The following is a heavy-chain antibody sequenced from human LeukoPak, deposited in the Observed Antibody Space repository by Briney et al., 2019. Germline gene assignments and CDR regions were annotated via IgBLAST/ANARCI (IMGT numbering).Heavy chain of an antibody. CDR1: GGSISTYY. V-gene: IGHV4-59*08. CDR3: ARLRGYSYGYGNY. Sequence: PSESLSLTCSVSGGSISTYYRSWIRQTPGKGLEQIGYIYNSGSTNYNPSLEGRVTMSIDTSKNQFSLKLSSVTAADTAVYYCARLRGYSYGYGNYWGQGTLVTVSS. CDR2: IYNSGST. D-gene: IGHD5-18*01. J-gene: IGHJ4*02.